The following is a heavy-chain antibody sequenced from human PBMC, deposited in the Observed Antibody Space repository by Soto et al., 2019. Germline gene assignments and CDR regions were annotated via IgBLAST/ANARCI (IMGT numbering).Heavy chain of an antibody. V-gene: IGHV1-8*01. CDR2: MNPNSGDT. J-gene: IGHJ4*02. D-gene: IGHD1-20*01. CDR3: TRVPPRAFGMGY. CDR1: GYTFNSYD. Sequence: APVKVSCKASGYTFNSYDIYWVRQASGQGLEWMGWMNPNSGDTGYPQKFQGRVTMSRDTSITTAYMELRSLTSEDTAVYYCTRVPPRAFGMGYWGPGTLVTV.